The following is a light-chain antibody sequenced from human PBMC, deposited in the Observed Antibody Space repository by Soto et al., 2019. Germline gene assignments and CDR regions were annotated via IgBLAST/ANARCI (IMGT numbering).Light chain of an antibody. V-gene: IGLV2-14*03. CDR2: DVR. CDR3: SSYTRASTWV. Sequence: QSALTQPASVSGSPGQSITISCTGTSSDVGGYNYVSWYQQLPGKAPKLIIYDVRERPSGVSYRFSGSKSGNTASLTISGLQAGDEADYHCSSYTRASTWVFGGGTKLTVL. J-gene: IGLJ3*02. CDR1: SSDVGGYNY.